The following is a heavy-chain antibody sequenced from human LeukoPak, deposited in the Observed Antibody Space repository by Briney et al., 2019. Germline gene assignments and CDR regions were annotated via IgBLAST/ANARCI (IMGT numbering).Heavy chain of an antibody. Sequence: SVKVSCKASGGTFSSYAISWVRQAPGQGLEWMGGIIPIFGTANYAQKFQGRVTITADESTSTAYMELSSLRSEDTAVYYCASLFSGGAGYSSGPTDYWGQGTLVTVSS. CDR3: ASLFSGGAGYSSGPTDY. J-gene: IGHJ4*02. CDR2: IIPIFGTA. V-gene: IGHV1-69*13. CDR1: GGTFSSYA. D-gene: IGHD6-19*01.